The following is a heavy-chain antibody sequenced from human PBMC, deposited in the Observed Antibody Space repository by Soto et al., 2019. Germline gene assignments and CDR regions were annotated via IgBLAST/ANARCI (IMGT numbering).Heavy chain of an antibody. J-gene: IGHJ4*02. Sequence: PGGSLRLSCAAPGFTFGASSLQRVRPASGKGLEWLGRIGSKGETYATAYAASVKGRFTISRDDSKNTAYLQMNSLESEDTAVYYCSRDDSDWFFNWGRGTLVTVSS. CDR3: SRDDSDWFFN. V-gene: IGHV3-73*01. CDR1: GFTFGASS. CDR2: IGSKGETYAT. D-gene: IGHD3-9*01.